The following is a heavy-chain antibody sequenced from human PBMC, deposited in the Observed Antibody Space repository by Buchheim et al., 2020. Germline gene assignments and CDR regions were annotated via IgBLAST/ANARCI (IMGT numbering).Heavy chain of an antibody. CDR3: ARSDSSSSHYYYYYYMDV. CDR1: GFTFSSYG. V-gene: IGHV3-33*01. Sequence: QVQLVESGGGVVQPGRSLRLSCAASGFTFSSYGMHWVRQAPGKGLEWVAVIWYDGSNKYYADSVKGRFTISRDNSKNTLYLQMNSLRAEDTAVYYCARSDSSSSHYYYYYYMDVWGKGTT. D-gene: IGHD6-6*01. CDR2: IWYDGSNK. J-gene: IGHJ6*03.